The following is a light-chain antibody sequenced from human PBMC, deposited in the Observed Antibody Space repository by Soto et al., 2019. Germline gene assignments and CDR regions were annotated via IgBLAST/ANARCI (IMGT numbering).Light chain of an antibody. Sequence: DIQMAQSPSTLYASVGDRVTITCRASQNIDSRLAWYQQKPGKAPKLLVYDASTLERGVTSTFSGSGSGTDFTLTISSLQPEDFATYYCQQYNSFSLFTFGPGTNVETK. CDR1: QNIDSR. CDR2: DAS. V-gene: IGKV1-5*01. J-gene: IGKJ3*01. CDR3: QQYNSFSLFT.